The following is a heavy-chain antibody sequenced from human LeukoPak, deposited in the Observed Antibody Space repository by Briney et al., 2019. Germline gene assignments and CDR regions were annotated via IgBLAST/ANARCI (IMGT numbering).Heavy chain of an antibody. Sequence: SETLSLTCTVSGDSLSSYYWSWIRQPPGKGLEWIGYIYYSGSTNYNPSLESRVTISVDKSKNQFSLKLSSVTAADTAVYYCARAHPDYTLDIWGQGTMVTASS. CDR3: ARAHPDYTLDI. J-gene: IGHJ3*02. CDR2: IYYSGST. CDR1: GDSLSSYY. D-gene: IGHD2-2*02. V-gene: IGHV4-59*12.